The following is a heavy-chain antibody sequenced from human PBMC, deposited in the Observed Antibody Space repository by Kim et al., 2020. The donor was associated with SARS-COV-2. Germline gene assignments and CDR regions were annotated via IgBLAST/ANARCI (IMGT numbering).Heavy chain of an antibody. J-gene: IGHJ4*02. Sequence: GGSLRLSCTASGFIFSNFYMSWIRQAPGKGLEWVSYISGGGSSIYYEDSVKGRLTISRDNANNALYLEMHSLRGEDTAVYYCASRSIHNRSDFGYWGK. CDR1: GFIFSNFY. D-gene: IGHD1-20*01. CDR3: ASRSIHNRSDFGY. V-gene: IGHV3-11*01. CDR2: ISGGGSSI.